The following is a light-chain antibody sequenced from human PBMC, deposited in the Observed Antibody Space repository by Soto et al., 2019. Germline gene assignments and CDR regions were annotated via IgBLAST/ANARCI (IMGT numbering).Light chain of an antibody. Sequence: QSVLTQPPSASGTPGQRVTISCSGSTYNIGGNSVNWYQQVPGTAPKFLIYGNNQRPSGVPDRFSGSKSGTSASLAISGLQSEDEADYYCAAWDDSLKGYVFGTGTKVTV. J-gene: IGLJ1*01. CDR3: AAWDDSLKGYV. V-gene: IGLV1-44*01. CDR1: TYNIGGNS. CDR2: GNN.